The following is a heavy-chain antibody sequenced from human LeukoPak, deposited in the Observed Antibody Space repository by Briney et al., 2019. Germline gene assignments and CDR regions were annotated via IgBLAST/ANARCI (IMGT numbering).Heavy chain of an antibody. CDR1: GGSISSYY. CDR3: ARTYNTYYYDSRYFDL. Sequence: NASETLSLTCTVSGGSISSYYWSWIRQPPGKGLEWIGYIYYSGSTNYNPSLKSRVTISVDTSKNQFSLKLSSVTAADTAVYYCARTYNTYYYDSRYFDLWGRGTLVTVSS. CDR2: IYYSGST. V-gene: IGHV4-59*01. J-gene: IGHJ2*01. D-gene: IGHD3-22*01.